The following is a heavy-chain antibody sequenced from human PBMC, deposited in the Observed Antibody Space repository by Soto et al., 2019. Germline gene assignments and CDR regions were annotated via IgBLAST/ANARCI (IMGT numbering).Heavy chain of an antibody. V-gene: IGHV4-59*01. CDR1: GGSISSYY. D-gene: IGHD5-12*01. CDR3: ARAGTLREMATITRYYGMDV. Sequence: SETLSLTCTVSGGSISSYYWSWIRQPPGKGLEWIGYIYYSGSTNYNPSLKSRVTISVDTSKNQFSLKLSSVTAADTAVYYCARAGTLREMATITRYYGMDVWGQGTTVTVSS. J-gene: IGHJ6*02. CDR2: IYYSGST.